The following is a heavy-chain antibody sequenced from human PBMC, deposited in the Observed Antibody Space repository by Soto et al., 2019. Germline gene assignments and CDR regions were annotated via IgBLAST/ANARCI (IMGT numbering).Heavy chain of an antibody. J-gene: IGHJ4*02. D-gene: IGHD1-20*01. CDR3: ARGITGTTFDY. V-gene: IGHV3-53*01. CDR2: IYSSGAT. Sequence: VGSLRLSCIPSGFIVSHNYMSWVRQAPGTGLEWVSVIYSSGATYYADSVKGRFTISRDDSKNTLYLQMNSLRAEDTAVYYCARGITGTTFDYCGQRTLVTVSS. CDR1: GFIVSHNY.